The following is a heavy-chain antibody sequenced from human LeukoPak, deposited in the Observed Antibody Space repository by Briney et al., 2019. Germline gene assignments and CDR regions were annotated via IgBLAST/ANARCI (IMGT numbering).Heavy chain of an antibody. CDR2: ISAYNGNT. D-gene: IGHD3-10*01. V-gene: IGHV1-18*04. CDR3: ARARMVRGVINHMDV. Sequence: ASVKVSCKASGYAFTSYYMHWVRQAPGQGLEWMGWISAYNGNTNYAQKLQGRVTMTTDTSTSTAYMELRSLRSDDTAVYYCARARMVRGVINHMDVWGKGTTVTISS. J-gene: IGHJ6*03. CDR1: GYAFTSYY.